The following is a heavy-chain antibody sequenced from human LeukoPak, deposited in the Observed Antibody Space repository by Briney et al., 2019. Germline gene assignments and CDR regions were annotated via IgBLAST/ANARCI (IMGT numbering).Heavy chain of an antibody. J-gene: IGHJ4*02. CDR3: AREAYYGSGSQWGVEFDY. CDR1: GYTFTGYY. Sequence: GASVKVSCKASGYTFTGYYMHWVRQAPGQGLEWMGWINPNSGGTNYAQKFQGRVTMTRDTSISTAYMELSRLRSGDTAVYYCAREAYYGSGSQWGVEFDYWGQGTLVTVSS. V-gene: IGHV1-2*02. D-gene: IGHD3-10*01. CDR2: INPNSGGT.